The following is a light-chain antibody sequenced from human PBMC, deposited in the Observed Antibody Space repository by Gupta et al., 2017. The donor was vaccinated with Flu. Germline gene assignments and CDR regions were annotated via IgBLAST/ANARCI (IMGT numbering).Light chain of an antibody. V-gene: IGLV3-21*03. CDR2: DDS. CDR3: QVWDYTTENKI. J-gene: IGLJ2*01. Sequence: GKTGRSTVGGSDVGSKNVHWYQQKPVPAPLLFVNDDSDRHSGTPERFSGSNYGTTATVTTSRVEAGEEADYFCQVWDYTTENKIFGGGTKLTVL. CDR1: DVGSKN.